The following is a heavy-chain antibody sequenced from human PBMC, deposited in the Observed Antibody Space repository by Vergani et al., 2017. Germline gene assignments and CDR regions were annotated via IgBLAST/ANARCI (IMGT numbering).Heavy chain of an antibody. Sequence: QVQLQESGPGLVKPSETLSLTCTVSGGSISSYYWSWIRQPPGKGLEWIGYIYYSGSTNYNPSLKSRVTISVDTSKNQFSLKLSSVTAADTAVYYCARRTKVAGTYYCYMDVWGKGTTVTVSS. D-gene: IGHD6-19*01. J-gene: IGHJ6*03. CDR2: IYYSGST. CDR1: GGSISSYY. V-gene: IGHV4-59*01. CDR3: ARRTKVAGTYYCYMDV.